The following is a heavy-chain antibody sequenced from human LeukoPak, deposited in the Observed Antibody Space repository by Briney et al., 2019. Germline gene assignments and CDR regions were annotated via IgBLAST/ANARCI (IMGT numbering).Heavy chain of an antibody. CDR2: IKQDGTEK. V-gene: IGHV3-7*01. D-gene: IGHD1-26*01. CDR1: GFTFSTYW. Sequence: PGGSLRLSCAASGFTFSTYWISWVRQAPGKGLEWVANIKQDGTEKYYVDSVKGRFTISRDNAKNSLYLQMNSLRAEDTAVYYCARDGSGSYYPESDYWGQGTLVTVSS. J-gene: IGHJ4*02. CDR3: ARDGSGSYYPESDY.